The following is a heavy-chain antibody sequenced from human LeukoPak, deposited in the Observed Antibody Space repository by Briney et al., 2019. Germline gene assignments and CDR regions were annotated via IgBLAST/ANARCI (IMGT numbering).Heavy chain of an antibody. CDR3: ARGPTISETGYFDY. J-gene: IGHJ4*03. Sequence: SETLSPTCAVSGGSFSGYYWSWIRQSPGRGLEWIGEINHSGDTNYNSSVKSRVTISVDTSKNQFSLKVRSLTAADTAVYYCARGPTISETGYFDYWGQGTLVTVSS. D-gene: IGHD1-1*01. CDR2: INHSGDT. CDR1: GGSFSGYY. V-gene: IGHV4-34*01.